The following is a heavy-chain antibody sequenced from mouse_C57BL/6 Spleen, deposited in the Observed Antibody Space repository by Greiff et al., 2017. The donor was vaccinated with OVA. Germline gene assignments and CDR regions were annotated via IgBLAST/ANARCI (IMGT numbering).Heavy chain of an antibody. V-gene: IGHV3-6*01. Sequence: DVQLQESGPGLVKPSQSLSLTCSVTGYSITSGYYWNWIRQFPGNKLEWMGYISYDGSNNYNPSLQNRISITRNTSKHQFFLTLNSVTTEDTATYYCARGGDYYGSSYEYFDYWGQGTTLTVSS. CDR2: ISYDGSN. CDR3: ARGGDYYGSSYEYFDY. D-gene: IGHD1-1*01. CDR1: GYSITSGYY. J-gene: IGHJ2*01.